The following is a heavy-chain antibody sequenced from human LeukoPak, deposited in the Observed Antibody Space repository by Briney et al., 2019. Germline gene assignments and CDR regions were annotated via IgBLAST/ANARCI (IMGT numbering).Heavy chain of an antibody. CDR1: GFTFSNYA. J-gene: IGHJ4*02. D-gene: IGHD3-22*01. CDR2: ISASGGTP. Sequence: GSLRLSCAASGFTFSNYAMSWVRQAPGKGLEWVSGISASGGTPNYADSVKGRFTISRDNSKNTLYLQMNSLRAEDTAVYYCAKEILYYYDSSGYPSGFDYWGQGTLVTVSS. CDR3: AKEILYYYDSSGYPSGFDY. V-gene: IGHV3-23*01.